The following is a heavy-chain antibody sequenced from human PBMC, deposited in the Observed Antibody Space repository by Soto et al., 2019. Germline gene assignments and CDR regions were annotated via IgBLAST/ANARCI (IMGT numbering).Heavy chain of an antibody. CDR2: ISGSGGST. J-gene: IGHJ4*02. V-gene: IGHV3-23*01. CDR3: AKSAHCSSTSCYPGFLDY. CDR1: GFTFSSYA. Sequence: GGSLRLSCAASGFTFSSYAMSWVRQAPGKGLEWVSAISGSGGSTYYADSVKGRFTISRDNSKNTLYLQMNSLRAEDTAVYYCAKSAHCSSTSCYPGFLDYWGQGTLVTVSS. D-gene: IGHD2-2*01.